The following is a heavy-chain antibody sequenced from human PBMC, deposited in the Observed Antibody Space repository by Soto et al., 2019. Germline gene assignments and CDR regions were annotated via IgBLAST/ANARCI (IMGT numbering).Heavy chain of an antibody. J-gene: IGHJ4*02. D-gene: IGHD5-18*01. CDR2: IYYSGST. V-gene: IGHV4-30-4*01. Sequence: QVQLQESGPGLVKPSQTLSLTCTVSGGSISSGDYYWSWIRQPPGKGLEWIGYIYYSGSTYYNPSLKSRVTLSVDTSKNQFSLKLSSVTAADTAVYYCARANSYGPTASDYWGQGTLVTVSS. CDR1: GGSISSGDYY. CDR3: ARANSYGPTASDY.